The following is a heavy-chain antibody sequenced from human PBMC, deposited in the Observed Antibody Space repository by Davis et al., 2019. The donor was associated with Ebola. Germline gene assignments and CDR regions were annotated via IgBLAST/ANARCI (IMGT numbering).Heavy chain of an antibody. CDR2: ITSRSSYI. V-gene: IGHV3-21*01. Sequence: GESLKISCAASGFTFSSYGMHWVRQAPGKGLEWVSSITSRSSYIYYADSVKGRFTISRDNAKNSLYLQMNSLRAEDTAVYYCVRDPTRTYYDFWSGSSDYYYGMDVWGQGTTVTVSS. CDR3: VRDPTRTYYDFWSGSSDYYYGMDV. J-gene: IGHJ6*02. CDR1: GFTFSSYG. D-gene: IGHD3-3*01.